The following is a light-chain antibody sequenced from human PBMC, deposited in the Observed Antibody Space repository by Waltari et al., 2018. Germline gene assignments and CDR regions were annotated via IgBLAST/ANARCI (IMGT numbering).Light chain of an antibody. V-gene: IGKV1-27*01. Sequence: DMQMTQPPSSLPASVGDRVTITCRASQGISDYVAWYQQKTGKGPKLLIYAASTLQSGVPSRFRGSVSGTDFTLTISSLQPEDVATYYCQNYNNAPFTFGPGTKVDIK. CDR3: QNYNNAPFT. CDR1: QGISDY. CDR2: AAS. J-gene: IGKJ3*01.